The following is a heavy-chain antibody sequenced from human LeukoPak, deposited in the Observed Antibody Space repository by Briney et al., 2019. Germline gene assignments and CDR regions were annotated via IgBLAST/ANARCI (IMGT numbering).Heavy chain of an antibody. Sequence: SETLSLTCTVSGGSISSYYWSWIRQPPGKGLEWTGYIYYSGSTNYNPSLKSRVTISVDTSKNQFSLKLSSVTAADTAVYYCARDQGDCSSTSCYNWFDPWGQGTLVTVSS. D-gene: IGHD2-2*01. V-gene: IGHV4-59*01. J-gene: IGHJ5*02. CDR2: IYYSGST. CDR3: ARDQGDCSSTSCYNWFDP. CDR1: GGSISSYY.